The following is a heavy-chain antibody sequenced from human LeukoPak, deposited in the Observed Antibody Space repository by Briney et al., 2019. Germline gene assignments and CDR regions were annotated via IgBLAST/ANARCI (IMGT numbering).Heavy chain of an antibody. D-gene: IGHD1-14*01. CDR3: ARDNDYNPLVY. V-gene: IGHV1-18*01. J-gene: IGHJ4*02. CDR2: ISAYNGNT. Sequence: ASVKVSCKASGHTFTSYGISWVRQAPGQGLEWMGWISAYNGNTSYAQKLQGRVTMTADTSTSTAYMELRSLRSDDTAVYYCARDNDYNPLVYWGQGTLVTVSS. CDR1: GHTFTSYG.